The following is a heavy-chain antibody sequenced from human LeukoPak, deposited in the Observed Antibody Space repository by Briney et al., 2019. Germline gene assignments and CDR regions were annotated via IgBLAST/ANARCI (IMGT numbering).Heavy chain of an antibody. Sequence: SETLSLTCTVSGGSISNYYWSWIRQPPGRGLEWIGNIYYSGSTNFNPSLKSRVTISVDTSKNQFSLKLTSVTAADTAVYYCARPETSSGWFYFDYWGLGTLVTVSS. D-gene: IGHD6-19*01. CDR2: IYYSGST. CDR3: ARPETSSGWFYFDY. V-gene: IGHV4-59*08. CDR1: GGSISNYY. J-gene: IGHJ4*02.